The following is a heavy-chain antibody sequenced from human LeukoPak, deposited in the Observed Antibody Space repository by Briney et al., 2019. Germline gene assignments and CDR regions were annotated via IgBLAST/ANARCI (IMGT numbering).Heavy chain of an antibody. V-gene: IGHV4-4*07. Sequence: PSETLSLTCTVSGGSISSYYWSWIRQPAGKGLEWIGRIYTSGSTNYNPSLKSRVTMSVDTSKNQFSLKLSSVTAADTAVYYCARNEKQWLVQGGWCDPWGQGTLVTVSS. CDR1: GGSISSYY. CDR2: IYTSGST. CDR3: ARNEKQWLVQGGWCDP. J-gene: IGHJ5*02. D-gene: IGHD6-19*01.